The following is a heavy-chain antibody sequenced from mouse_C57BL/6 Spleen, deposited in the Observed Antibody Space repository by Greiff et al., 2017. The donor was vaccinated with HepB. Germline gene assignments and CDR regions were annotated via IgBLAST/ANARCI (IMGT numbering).Heavy chain of an antibody. CDR3: ARRFTTVVEDPYWYFDV. J-gene: IGHJ1*03. V-gene: IGHV1-7*01. Sequence: VQLQQSGAELAKPGASVKLSCKASGYTFTSYWMHWVKQRPGQGLEWIGYINPSSGYTKYNQKFKDKATLTADISSSTAYMQLSSLTYEDSAVYYCARRFTTVVEDPYWYFDVWGTGTTVTVSS. D-gene: IGHD1-1*01. CDR1: GYTFTSYW. CDR2: INPSSGYT.